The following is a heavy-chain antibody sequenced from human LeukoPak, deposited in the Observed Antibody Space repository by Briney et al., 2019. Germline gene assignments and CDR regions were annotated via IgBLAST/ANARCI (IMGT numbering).Heavy chain of an antibody. Sequence: SETLSLTCTVSGASISSGDYYWSWIRQPPGKGLEWIGYIYYSGSTYYNPSLKSRLAISVDTSKNQFSLKLSSVTAADTAVYYCVAYGGFRAFDVWGQGTMVTVSS. CDR1: GASISSGDYY. V-gene: IGHV4-30-4*01. CDR3: VAYGGFRAFDV. CDR2: IYYSGST. J-gene: IGHJ3*01. D-gene: IGHD4-17*01.